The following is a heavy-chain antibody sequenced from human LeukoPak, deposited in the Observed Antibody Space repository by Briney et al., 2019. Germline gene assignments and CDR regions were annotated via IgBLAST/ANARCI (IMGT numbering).Heavy chain of an antibody. CDR2: INHSGST. D-gene: IGHD3-3*01. J-gene: IGHJ4*02. CDR1: GGSFSGYY. CDR3: ASKHYDFWSGYYTGDY. V-gene: IGHV4-34*01. Sequence: SETLSLTCAVYGGSFSGYYWSWIRQPPGKGLEWIREINHSGSTNYNPSLKSRVTISVDTSKNQFSLKLSSVTAADTAVYYCASKHYDFWSGYYTGDYWGQGTLVTVSS.